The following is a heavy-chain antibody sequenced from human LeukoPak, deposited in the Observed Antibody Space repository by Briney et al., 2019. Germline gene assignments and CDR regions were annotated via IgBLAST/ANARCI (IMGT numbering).Heavy chain of an antibody. J-gene: IGHJ4*02. CDR2: IYNGGST. Sequence: GGSLRLSCAASGFTVSTTSMTWVRQAPGKGLEWVSVIYNGGSTYYAVSVKCRFTISRDISKNSLYLQMNSLRAEDTAVYYCARGTVTAPDYWGQGTLVTVSS. D-gene: IGHD4-17*01. CDR3: ARGTVTAPDY. V-gene: IGHV3-53*01. CDR1: GFTVSTTS.